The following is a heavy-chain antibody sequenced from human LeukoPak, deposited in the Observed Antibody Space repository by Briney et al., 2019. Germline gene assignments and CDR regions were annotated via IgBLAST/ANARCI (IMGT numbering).Heavy chain of an antibody. Sequence: GGSLRLSCAASGFTFSSYAMHWVRQAPGKGLEWEAVISYDGSNKYYADSVKGRFTISRDNSKNTLYLQMNSLRAEDTAVYYCARASVYDFWSGDPRWFDPWGQGTLVTVSS. CDR2: ISYDGSNK. D-gene: IGHD3-3*01. CDR3: ARASVYDFWSGDPRWFDP. CDR1: GFTFSSYA. V-gene: IGHV3-30-3*01. J-gene: IGHJ5*02.